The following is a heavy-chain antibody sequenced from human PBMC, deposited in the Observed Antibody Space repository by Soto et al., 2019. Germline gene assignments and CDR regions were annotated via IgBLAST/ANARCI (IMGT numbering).Heavy chain of an antibody. J-gene: IGHJ6*02. CDR2: TYQSGSA. CDR3: ARDYYGMDV. CDR1: GGSISSGGYS. V-gene: IGHV4-30-2*06. Sequence: NRSETLSLTCTVSGGSISSGGYSWTWIRQSPGKGLEWIGYTYQSGSAYYNPSLKSRVTISVDRSKNQFSLNLTSATAADTAVYYCARDYYGMDVWGQGTTVTVSS.